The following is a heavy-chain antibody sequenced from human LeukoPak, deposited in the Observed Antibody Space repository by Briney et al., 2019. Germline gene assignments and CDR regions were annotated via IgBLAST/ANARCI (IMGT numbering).Heavy chain of an antibody. D-gene: IGHD3-10*01. CDR3: ARSYYGSGSYHY. V-gene: IGHV1-3*03. J-gene: IGHJ4*02. Sequence: ASVNVSCKASGYTFTSYAMQWVRQAPGQRLEWMGWINAGNGNTKYSQEFQGRVTITRDTSASTAYMELSSLRSEDMGMHYCARSYYGSGSYHYWGQGTLVTVSS. CDR1: GYTFTSYA. CDR2: INAGNGNT.